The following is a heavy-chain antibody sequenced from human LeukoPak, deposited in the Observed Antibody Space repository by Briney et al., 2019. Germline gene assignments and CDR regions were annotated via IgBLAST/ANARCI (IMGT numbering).Heavy chain of an antibody. CDR3: ARVGIVVPPGD. CDR1: GYSISSGYY. CDR2: IYHSGST. D-gene: IGHD3-22*01. J-gene: IGHJ4*02. V-gene: IGHV4-38-2*02. Sequence: PSETLSLTCTVSGYSISSGYYWGWIRQPPGKGLEWIGSIYHSGSTYYNPSLKSRVTISVDTSKNQFSLKLSSVTAADTAVYYCARVGIVVPPGDWGQGTLVTVSS.